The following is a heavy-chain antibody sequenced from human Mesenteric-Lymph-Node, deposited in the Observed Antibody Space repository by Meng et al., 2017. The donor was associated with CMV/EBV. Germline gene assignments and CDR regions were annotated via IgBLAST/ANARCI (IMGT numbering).Heavy chain of an antibody. J-gene: IGHJ4*02. V-gene: IGHV4-34*01. CDR3: ARGSSYDILTGYFDY. D-gene: IGHD3-9*01. CDR1: GGSFSGYY. CDR2: INHSGST. Sequence: QVQLPQWGAGLLKPSETLSVTCAVYGGSFSGYYWNWIRQSPEKGLGWIGEINHSGSTTYNPSFTSRIIISVDTSTNQISLNMSSVTAADTAVYYCARGSSYDILTGYFDYWGQGALVTVSS.